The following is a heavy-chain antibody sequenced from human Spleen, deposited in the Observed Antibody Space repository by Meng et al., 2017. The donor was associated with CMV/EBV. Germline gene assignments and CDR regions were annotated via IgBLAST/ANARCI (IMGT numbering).Heavy chain of an antibody. CDR2: INWNSGST. CDR3: ARGGTFDWNYEDY. CDR1: GFIFGDSG. J-gene: IGHJ4*02. Sequence: CAASGFIFGDSGLSWVRQAPGKGLEWVSGINWNSGSTGYADSVKGRFTISRDIAKKSLYLQMKSLRAEDTALYYCARGGTFDWNYEDYWGQGTLVTVSS. D-gene: IGHD1-7*01. V-gene: IGHV3-20*04.